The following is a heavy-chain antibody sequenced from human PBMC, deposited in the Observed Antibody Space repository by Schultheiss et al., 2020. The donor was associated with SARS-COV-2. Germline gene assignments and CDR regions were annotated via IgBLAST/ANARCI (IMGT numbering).Heavy chain of an antibody. Sequence: GESLKISCAASGFTFSDYYMSWIRQAPGKGLEWVSYISSSGSTIYYADSVKGRFTISRDNAKNSLYLQMNSLRAEDTAVYYCAQLVVVPAANPDTFDPWGQGTLVTVSS. CDR1: GFTFSDYY. CDR3: AQLVVVPAANPDTFDP. J-gene: IGHJ5*02. V-gene: IGHV3-11*04. CDR2: ISSSGSTI. D-gene: IGHD2-2*01.